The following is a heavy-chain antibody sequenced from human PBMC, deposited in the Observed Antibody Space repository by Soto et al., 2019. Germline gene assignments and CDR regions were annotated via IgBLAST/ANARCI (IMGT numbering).Heavy chain of an antibody. Sequence: GGSLRLSCAASGFTFSYYGMHWVRQAPGKGLEWVATVWYDGSKKYHANSVKDRFTISRDNSKNTLYLQMNSLRVEDTAVYYCARDGIDGDHDAFDIWGQGTMVTVSS. V-gene: IGHV3-33*01. CDR1: GFTFSYYG. CDR3: ARDGIDGDHDAFDI. D-gene: IGHD3-10*01. CDR2: VWYDGSKK. J-gene: IGHJ3*02.